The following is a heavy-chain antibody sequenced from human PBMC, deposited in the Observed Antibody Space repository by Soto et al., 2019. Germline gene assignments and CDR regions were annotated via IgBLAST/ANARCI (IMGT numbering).Heavy chain of an antibody. CDR1: GFTFSSYS. CDR2: ISSSSSTI. V-gene: IGHV3-48*01. D-gene: IGHD4-17*01. J-gene: IGHJ6*03. CDR3: ARVLRDYGDYVEDLDFYYMDV. Sequence: GGSLRLSCAASGFTFSSYSMNWVRQAPGKGLEWVSYISSSSSTIYYADSVKGRFTISRDNAKNSLYLQMNSLRAEDTTVYYYARVLRDYGDYVEDLDFYYMDVWGKGTTVTVSS.